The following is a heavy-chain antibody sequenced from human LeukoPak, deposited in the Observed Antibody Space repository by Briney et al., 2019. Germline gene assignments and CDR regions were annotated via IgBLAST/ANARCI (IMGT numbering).Heavy chain of an antibody. V-gene: IGHV3-23*01. Sequence: GGSLRLSCAASGFTFSSYAMSWVRQAPGKGLEWVSAISGSGGSTYYADSVKGRFTISRDNSKNTLYLQMNSLRAEDTAVYYCAKDPGGGGFSSEYYFDYWGQGTLVTVSS. CDR2: ISGSGGST. J-gene: IGHJ4*02. D-gene: IGHD2-15*01. CDR3: AKDPGGGGFSSEYYFDY. CDR1: GFTFSSYA.